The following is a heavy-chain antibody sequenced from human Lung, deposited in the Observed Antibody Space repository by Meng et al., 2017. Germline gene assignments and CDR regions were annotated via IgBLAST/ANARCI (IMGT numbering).Heavy chain of an antibody. Sequence: EVQLVESGGGVVQPGGSLRLSCAAPGFTFSTHWMHWVRQAPGKGLEWVSRITGDGSSTIYADSVQGRFTMSRDNAKNTLSLQMNSLRAEDTAVYYCARGGVTTDDWGQGTLVTVSS. D-gene: IGHD4-17*01. J-gene: IGHJ4*02. CDR2: ITGDGSST. V-gene: IGHV3-74*01. CDR3: ARGGVTTDD. CDR1: GFTFSTHW.